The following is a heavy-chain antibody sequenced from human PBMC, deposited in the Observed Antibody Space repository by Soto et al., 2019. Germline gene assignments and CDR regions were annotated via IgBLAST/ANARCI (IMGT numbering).Heavy chain of an antibody. CDR3: ARHGAMIRGVPVWVDP. J-gene: IGHJ5*02. Sequence: QLQLQESGPGLVKPSETLSLTCTVSGGSISSSSYYWGWIRQRRGKGLEWIGSIYYSGTTYYNPALRSRVTTSADTSKKQFSLKLSSVTAADTAVAYCARHGAMIRGVPVWVDPWGQGTLVTVSS. D-gene: IGHD3-10*01. CDR2: IYYSGTT. V-gene: IGHV4-39*01. CDR1: GGSISSSSYY.